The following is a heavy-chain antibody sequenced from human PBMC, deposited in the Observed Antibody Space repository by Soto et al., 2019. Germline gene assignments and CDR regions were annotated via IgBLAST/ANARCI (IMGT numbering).Heavy chain of an antibody. CDR1: GFTFDDYA. Sequence: SGGSLRLSCAASGFTFDDYAMHWVRQVPGKGLEWVSGINWNSGSIGYGDSVKGRFAISRDNAKNSLHLQMNSLSAEDKAFYYCVKDESINWYSGHFRHWGQGTLVTVSS. CDR3: VKDESINWYSGHFRH. V-gene: IGHV3-9*01. CDR2: INWNSGSI. J-gene: IGHJ1*01. D-gene: IGHD6-13*01.